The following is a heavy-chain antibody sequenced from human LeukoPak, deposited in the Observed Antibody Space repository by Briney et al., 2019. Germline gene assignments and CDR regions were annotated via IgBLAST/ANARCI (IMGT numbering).Heavy chain of an antibody. CDR1: GYTFTGYY. CDR2: FNPDSGGT. CDR3: ARQQQLHDY. Sequence: ASVKVSCKASGYTFTGYYMHWVRQAPGQGLEWMGWFNPDSGGTHYAQKFQGRVTMTRDTSISTAYMELNRLRSDDTAVYYCARQQQLHDYWGQGTLVTVSS. V-gene: IGHV1-2*02. J-gene: IGHJ4*02. D-gene: IGHD6-13*01.